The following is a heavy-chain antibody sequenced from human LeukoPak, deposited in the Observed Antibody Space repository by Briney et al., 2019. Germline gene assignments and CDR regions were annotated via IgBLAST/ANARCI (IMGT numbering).Heavy chain of an antibody. D-gene: IGHD2-21*01. CDR2: INPNSGGT. J-gene: IGHJ6*03. CDR1: GYTFTSNY. CDR3: ARGIPEIYYYYYYMDV. V-gene: IGHV1-2*02. Sequence: ASVKVSCKAFGYTFTSNYMHWVRQAPGQGLEWMGWINPNSGGTNYAQKFQGRVTMTRDTSISTAYMELSRLRSDDTAVYYCARGIPEIYYYYYYMDVWGKGTTVTVSS.